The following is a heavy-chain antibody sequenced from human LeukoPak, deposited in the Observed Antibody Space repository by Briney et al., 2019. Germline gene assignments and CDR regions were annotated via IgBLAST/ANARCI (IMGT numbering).Heavy chain of an antibody. D-gene: IGHD6-19*01. Sequence: GRSLRLSCAASGFTFDDYAMHWVRQAPGKGLEWVSGISWNSGSIGYADSVKGRFTISRDISKNTLYLQMSTLRAEDTAVYYCARDGGSGWSSAFLDHWGQGTLVTVSS. J-gene: IGHJ4*02. CDR2: ISWNSGSI. CDR3: ARDGGSGWSSAFLDH. V-gene: IGHV3-9*01. CDR1: GFTFDDYA.